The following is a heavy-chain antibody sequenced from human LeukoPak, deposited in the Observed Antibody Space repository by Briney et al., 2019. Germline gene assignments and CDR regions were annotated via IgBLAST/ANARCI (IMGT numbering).Heavy chain of an antibody. D-gene: IGHD6-13*01. Sequence: GSLRLSCAASGFTFNNYGMHWVRQAPGKGLEWVADISYDGSTKYYADSVKGRFAISRDNSKNTLYLQMNSLRAEDTAVYYCARDLAMKGRLAAEYYFDYWGQGTLVTVSS. V-gene: IGHV3-30*03. J-gene: IGHJ4*02. CDR3: ARDLAMKGRLAAEYYFDY. CDR2: ISYDGSTK. CDR1: GFTFNNYG.